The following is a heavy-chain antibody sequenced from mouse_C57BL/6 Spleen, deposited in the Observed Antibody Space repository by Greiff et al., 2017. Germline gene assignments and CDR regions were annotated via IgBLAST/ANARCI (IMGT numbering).Heavy chain of an antibody. Sequence: VQLQQSGAELAKPGASVKLSCKASGYTFTSYWIHWVKQRPGQGLEWIGYINPSGAYTKYTLKFKDKATLTADKSSSTAYMQLSSLTYEDSAVYSCARSPYDYGGVYFDYWGQGTTLTVSS. CDR1: GYTFTSYW. V-gene: IGHV1-7*01. D-gene: IGHD2-4*01. J-gene: IGHJ2*01. CDR3: ARSPYDYGGVYFDY. CDR2: INPSGAYT.